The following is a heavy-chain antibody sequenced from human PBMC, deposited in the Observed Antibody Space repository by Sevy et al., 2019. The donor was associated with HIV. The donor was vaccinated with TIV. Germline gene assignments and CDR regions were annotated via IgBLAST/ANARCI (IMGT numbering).Heavy chain of an antibody. V-gene: IGHV3-48*02. CDR3: ARDHFYDYVWGSYRPDAFDI. D-gene: IGHD3-16*02. CDR1: GFTFSSYS. CDR2: ISSSSSTI. Sequence: GGSLRLSCAASGFTFSSYSMNWVRQAPGKGLEWVSYISSSSSTIYYADSVKGRFTISRHNAKNSLYLQMNSLRDEDTAVYYCARDHFYDYVWGSYRPDAFDIWGQGTMVTVSS. J-gene: IGHJ3*02.